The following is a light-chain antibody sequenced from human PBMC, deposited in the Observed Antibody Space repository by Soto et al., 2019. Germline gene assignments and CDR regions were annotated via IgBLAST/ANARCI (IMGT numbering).Light chain of an antibody. J-gene: IGLJ2*01. CDR3: ASWDDRLGAVI. CDR2: SNN. V-gene: IGLV1-47*02. CDR1: SSNIGGTNY. Sequence: QSVLTQPPSASGTPGQRVFISCSGSSSNIGGTNYAYWYQRLPGAAPKLLMHSNNLRPSGVPERISGSKSGTSASLAISGLRSEDEAVYYCASWDDRLGAVIFGGGTKVTVL.